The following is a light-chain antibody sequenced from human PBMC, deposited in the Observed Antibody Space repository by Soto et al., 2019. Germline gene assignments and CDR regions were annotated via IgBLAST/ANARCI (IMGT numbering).Light chain of an antibody. CDR2: GAS. CDR1: KTVSRSY. J-gene: IGKJ4*01. CDR3: QQRANWPLT. V-gene: IGKV3-11*01. Sequence: EIILTQSPGALSLSPGERASLSCSASKTVSRSYLGWYQHKPGQAPRLLIYGASNRATGIPARFSGSGSGTDFTLTISSLEAEDFEFYYCQQRANWPLTFGGGTKVDI.